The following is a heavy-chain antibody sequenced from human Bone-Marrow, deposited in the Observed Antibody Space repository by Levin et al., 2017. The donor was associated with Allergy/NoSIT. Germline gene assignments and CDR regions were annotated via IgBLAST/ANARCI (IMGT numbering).Heavy chain of an antibody. V-gene: IGHV3-53*01. J-gene: IGHJ4*02. CDR3: ARGHHTKRSGWTKDFDS. Sequence: AGGSLRLSCTGSGFTVSTYYMSWVRQAPGKGLEWVSEMYDAGSTYYADSVRGRFTISRDNSKNTLYLQMNSLRAEDTAVYFCARGHHTKRSGWTKDFDSWGQGTLVTVSS. CDR2: MYDAGST. CDR1: GFTVSTYY. D-gene: IGHD6-19*01.